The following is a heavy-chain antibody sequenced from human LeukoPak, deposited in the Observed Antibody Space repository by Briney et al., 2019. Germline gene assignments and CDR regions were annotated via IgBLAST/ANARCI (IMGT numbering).Heavy chain of an antibody. V-gene: IGHV4-39*07. D-gene: IGHD3-22*01. CDR1: GGSISSGSYY. J-gene: IGHJ4*02. CDR2: INHSGST. CDR3: ARGGQRTYYYDSSGYYFHY. Sequence: SETLSLTCTVSGGSISSGSYYWSWIRQPPGKGLEWIGEINHSGSTNYNPSLKSRVTISVDTPKNQFSLKLSSVTAADTAVYYCARGGQRTYYYDSSGYYFHYWGQGTLVIVSS.